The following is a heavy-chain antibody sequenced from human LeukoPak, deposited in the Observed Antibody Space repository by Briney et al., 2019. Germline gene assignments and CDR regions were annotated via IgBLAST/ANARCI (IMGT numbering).Heavy chain of an antibody. Sequence: ASVKVSCKTSGYTFSSYEINWVRQATGRGLEWVGWMNPKTGKTAYAPNLQGRVTITRDTSIRTAYMDLSGLRSEDTAVYYCARIRPVTTGLKGYYFDYWGQGTLVTVSS. V-gene: IGHV1-8*01. CDR1: GYTFSSYE. D-gene: IGHD1-1*01. CDR2: MNPKTGKT. J-gene: IGHJ4*02. CDR3: ARIRPVTTGLKGYYFDY.